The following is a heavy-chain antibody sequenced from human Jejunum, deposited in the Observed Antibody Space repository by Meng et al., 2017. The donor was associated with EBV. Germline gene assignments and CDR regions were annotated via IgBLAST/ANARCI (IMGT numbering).Heavy chain of an antibody. CDR1: GGSISDNDW. D-gene: IGHD3-22*01. Sequence: LRGSGPRLGRPSGTRSLTCVVSGGSISDNDWWSWVRQPPGKGLEWLGEIYHGGGTNYNPSLESRVTISVDKSKNQFSLKLNSVTVADTAVYYCAGNGYYALEYWGPGILVTVSS. J-gene: IGHJ4*02. V-gene: IGHV4-4*02. CDR3: AGNGYYALEY. CDR2: IYHGGGT.